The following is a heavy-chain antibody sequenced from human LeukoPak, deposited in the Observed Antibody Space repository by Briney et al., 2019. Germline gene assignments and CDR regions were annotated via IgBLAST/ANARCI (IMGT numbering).Heavy chain of an antibody. CDR1: GGSISSSSYY. Sequence: SETLSLTCTVSGGSISSSSYYWGWIRQPPGKGLEWIGSIYYSGSTYYNPSLKSRVTISVDTSKNQFSLKLSSVTAADTAVYYCARDRASVVRGVIHDAFDIWGQGTMVTVSS. J-gene: IGHJ3*02. CDR3: ARDRASVVRGVIHDAFDI. V-gene: IGHV4-39*07. D-gene: IGHD3-10*01. CDR2: IYYSGST.